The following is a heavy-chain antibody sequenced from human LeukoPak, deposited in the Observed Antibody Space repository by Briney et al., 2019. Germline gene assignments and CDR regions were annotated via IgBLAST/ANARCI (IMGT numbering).Heavy chain of an antibody. V-gene: IGHV3-7*01. Sequence: VGSLRLSCAASGFTFSSYWMSWVPQAPGKGLEWVAKIIQDGSEKYFVDSVKGRLTNSGDNAKNPLYLQMNSLRAEYTAVYYCAIEGAYRSSSPAGYWGQGTLVTVSS. J-gene: IGHJ4*02. CDR2: IIQDGSEK. CDR3: AIEGAYRSSSPAGY. CDR1: GFTFSSYW. D-gene: IGHD1-26*01.